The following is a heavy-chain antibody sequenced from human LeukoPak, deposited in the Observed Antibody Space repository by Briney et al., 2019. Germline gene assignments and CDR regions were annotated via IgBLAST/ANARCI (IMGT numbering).Heavy chain of an antibody. D-gene: IGHD1-14*01. Sequence: ASVKVSCKVSGYTLSELSIHWMRQAPGKGLEWMGGFDPEDGETIYAQKFQGRVTMTEHTSTDTAYMELTSLRSEDTAVYYCATSPGYDYWGQGTLVTVSS. V-gene: IGHV1-24*01. CDR3: ATSPGYDY. CDR2: FDPEDGET. J-gene: IGHJ4*02. CDR1: GYTLSELS.